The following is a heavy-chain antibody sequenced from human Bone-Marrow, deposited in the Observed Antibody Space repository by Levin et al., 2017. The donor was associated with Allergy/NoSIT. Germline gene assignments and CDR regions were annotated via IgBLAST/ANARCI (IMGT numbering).Heavy chain of an antibody. J-gene: IGHJ4*02. CDR2: MSGSGGRT. D-gene: IGHD1-7*01. CDR1: GFTFSRYA. CDR3: AREDKWNYDY. Sequence: PGGSLRLSCAASGFTFSRYAMAWVRQAPGQGLEWVSGMSGSGGRTVYADSVKGRFTISRDNSKNILYLQMNSLRVEDTALYYCAREDKWNYDYWGQGTLVTVSS. V-gene: IGHV3-23*01.